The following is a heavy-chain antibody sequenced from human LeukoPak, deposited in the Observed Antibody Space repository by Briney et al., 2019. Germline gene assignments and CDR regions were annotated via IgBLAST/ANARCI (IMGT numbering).Heavy chain of an antibody. V-gene: IGHV3-74*01. D-gene: IGHD3-3*01. Sequence: PGGSLRLSCVGSGFTFSSHWMHWVRQAPGEGLVWVSRINSDGSSISYADSVKGRFTISRDNAKNTLFLQMNSLRDEDTAVYYCAGTTYYDFWSGYYVPDFDYWGQGTLVTVSS. CDR2: INSDGSSI. CDR1: GFTFSSHW. CDR3: AGTTYYDFWSGYYVPDFDY. J-gene: IGHJ4*02.